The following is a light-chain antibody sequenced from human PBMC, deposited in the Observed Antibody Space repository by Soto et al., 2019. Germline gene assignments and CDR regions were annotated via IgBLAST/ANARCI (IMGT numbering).Light chain of an antibody. J-gene: IGKJ4*01. CDR1: RNVGSY. CDR2: HAS. V-gene: IGKV3-15*01. Sequence: EMVMTQSPATLSVSPGERATVSCRASRNVGSYLAWYQQKPGQAPRLLIYHASTRATGIPARFSGSGSGTQFTLIISSLQSEDIALYYCQQYNNWPVFGGGTKVEIK. CDR3: QQYNNWPV.